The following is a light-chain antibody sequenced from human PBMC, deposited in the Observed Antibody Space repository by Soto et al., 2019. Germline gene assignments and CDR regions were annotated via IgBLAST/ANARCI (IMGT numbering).Light chain of an antibody. CDR2: AAS. V-gene: IGKV1-9*01. CDR3: HQVYKYPYS. J-gene: IGKJ2*03. CDR1: EGISNY. Sequence: GARVTITCRASEGISNYLAWYKQIPGKAPKVLIYAASTLQSGVSSRLSGSGSGTDFTLTINSLQPEDSALYYCHQVYKYPYSFGQGTKLEIK.